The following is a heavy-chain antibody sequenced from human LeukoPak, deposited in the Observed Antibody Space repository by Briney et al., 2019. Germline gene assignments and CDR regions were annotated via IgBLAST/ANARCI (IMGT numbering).Heavy chain of an antibody. D-gene: IGHD3-10*01. Sequence: PSETLSLTCTVSGGSISIYYWCWVRQPPGKGLEWLGYTYNSGSALYNPSLKSRVTISVDTSRNEFSLRPTSVTAADAAVYYCVRNRELNYWGQGTLVTVSS. CDR2: TYNSGSA. V-gene: IGHV4-59*01. CDR1: GGSISIYY. J-gene: IGHJ4*02. CDR3: VRNRELNY.